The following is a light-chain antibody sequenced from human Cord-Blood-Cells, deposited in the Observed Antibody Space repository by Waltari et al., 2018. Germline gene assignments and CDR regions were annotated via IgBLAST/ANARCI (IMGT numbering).Light chain of an antibody. J-gene: IGLJ3*02. V-gene: IGLV1-40*01. CDR3: QSYDSSLSGSV. CDR1: SSNIGAGYD. CDR2: GNR. Sequence: QSVLTQPPSVSGAPGQRVTISCTGSSSNIGAGYDVNRYQQLPGTATKLLIYGNRMRPSGVPDRFSGSKSGTSASLAITGLQAEDEADYYGQSYDSSLSGSVFGGGTKLTVL.